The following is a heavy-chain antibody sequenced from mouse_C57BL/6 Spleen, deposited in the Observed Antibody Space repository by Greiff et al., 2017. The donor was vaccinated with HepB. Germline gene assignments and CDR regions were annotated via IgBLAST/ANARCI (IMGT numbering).Heavy chain of an antibody. CDR3: ARSYYYGSSYDLDY. J-gene: IGHJ2*01. Sequence: QVHVKQPGTELVKPGASVKLSCKASGYTFTSYWMHWVKQRPGQGLEWIGNINPSNGGTNYNEKFKSKATLTVDKSSSTAYMQLSSLTSEDSAVYYCARSYYYGSSYDLDYWGQGTTLTVSS. V-gene: IGHV1-53*01. CDR2: INPSNGGT. CDR1: GYTFTSYW. D-gene: IGHD1-1*01.